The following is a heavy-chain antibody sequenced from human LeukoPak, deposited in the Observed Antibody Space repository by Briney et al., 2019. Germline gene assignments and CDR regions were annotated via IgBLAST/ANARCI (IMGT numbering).Heavy chain of an antibody. Sequence: KPSETLSLTCTVSGGSISSYYWSWIRQPPGKGLEWIGYIYYSGSTNYNPSLKSRVTISVDTSKNQFSLRLSSVTAADTAVYYCARGQKRRRNRVYLSAAAGPKSNLDYWGQGTLVTVSS. CDR2: IYYSGST. D-gene: IGHD6-13*01. J-gene: IGHJ4*02. CDR1: GGSISSYY. CDR3: ARGQKRRRNRVYLSAAAGPKSNLDY. V-gene: IGHV4-59*08.